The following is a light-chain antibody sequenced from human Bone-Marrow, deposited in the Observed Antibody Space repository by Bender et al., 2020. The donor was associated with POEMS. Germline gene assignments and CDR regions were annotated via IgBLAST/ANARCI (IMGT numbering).Light chain of an antibody. Sequence: QSVLTQPPSVSGAPGQRVTISCTGSNSNIGTGHGVAWYQQLPGAAPKLLIHGDSNRPSGVPARFSAFRSGTSASLAITGLQIEDEAVYYCQTYDSSLSAYVFGTGAKVTVL. CDR2: GDS. V-gene: IGLV1-40*01. CDR1: NSNIGTGHG. CDR3: QTYDSSLSAYV. J-gene: IGLJ1*01.